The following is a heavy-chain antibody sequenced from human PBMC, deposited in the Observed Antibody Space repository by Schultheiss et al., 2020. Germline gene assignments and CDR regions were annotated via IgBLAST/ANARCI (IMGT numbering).Heavy chain of an antibody. CDR1: GFTFSSYG. D-gene: IGHD2-21*01. CDR2: ISYDGSNK. V-gene: IGHV3-30*19. CDR3: AKGDQLWWSSGQSEAFDV. Sequence: GGSLRLSCAASGFTFSSYGMHWVRQAPGKGLEWVAVISYDGSNKYYADSVKGRFTISRDNSKNTLYLQMNSLRAEDTAVFYCAKGDQLWWSSGQSEAFDVWGQGTTVTVSS. J-gene: IGHJ3*01.